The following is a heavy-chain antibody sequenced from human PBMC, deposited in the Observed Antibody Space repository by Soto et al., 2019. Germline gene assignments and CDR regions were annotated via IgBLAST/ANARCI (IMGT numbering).Heavy chain of an antibody. CDR1: GGTFSTYI. CDR3: ARDRITTRGDAFDL. J-gene: IGHJ3*01. Sequence: QVQLVQSGAEVRKPGSSVKVSCKAPGGTFSTYIISWVRQAPGQGLEWMGRIIPIPDITNYAQKFQGRVTVTADRSTSTAYMELTSLKSDDTAVYYCARDRITTRGDAFDLWGQGTVVTVSS. V-gene: IGHV1-69*08. D-gene: IGHD3-3*01. CDR2: IIPIPDIT.